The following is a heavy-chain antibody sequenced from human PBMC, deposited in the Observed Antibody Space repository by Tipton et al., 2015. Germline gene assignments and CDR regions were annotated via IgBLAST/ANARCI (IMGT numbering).Heavy chain of an antibody. CDR2: IFSGGST. V-gene: IGHV4-61*01. Sequence: GLVKPSETLSLTCTVSGDSVNSGNYYWSWIRQPPGKGLEWIGYIFSGGSTNSNPSVKSRVTIFLTSNKQFSLGMTSVTAADTAIYYGARGQDENTLGEYYTHWGQGTLVTVSS. CDR3: ARGQDENTLGEYYTH. CDR1: GDSVNSGNYY. J-gene: IGHJ1*01. D-gene: IGHD3-3*01.